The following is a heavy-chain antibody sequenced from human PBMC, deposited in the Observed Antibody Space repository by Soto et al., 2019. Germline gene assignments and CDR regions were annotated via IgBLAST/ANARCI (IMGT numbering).Heavy chain of an antibody. J-gene: IGHJ4*02. CDR3: ARSAMVRGVPLDY. D-gene: IGHD3-10*01. CDR2: IYYSGST. CDR1: GGSISNGDYY. Sequence: PWETLSLTCTVSGGSISNGDYYWSWIRQPPGKGLEWIGYIYYSGSTYYNPSLKSRVTISVDTSKNQFSLKLSSVTAADTAVYYCARSAMVRGVPLDYWGQGTLVTVSS. V-gene: IGHV4-30-4*01.